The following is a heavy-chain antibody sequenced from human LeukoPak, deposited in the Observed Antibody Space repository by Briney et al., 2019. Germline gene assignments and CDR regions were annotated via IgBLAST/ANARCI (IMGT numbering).Heavy chain of an antibody. D-gene: IGHD3-22*01. CDR2: TYYRSKWYN. Sequence: SQTLSLTCAISGDSVSSNTAAWNWIRQSPSGGLEWLGRTYYRSKWYNDYAVSVKSRITINPDTSKNQFSLQLNSVTPEDTAVYYCAREGYYDSSVTDNWFDPWGQGTLVTVSS. J-gene: IGHJ5*02. CDR1: GDSVSSNTAA. V-gene: IGHV6-1*01. CDR3: AREGYYDSSVTDNWFDP.